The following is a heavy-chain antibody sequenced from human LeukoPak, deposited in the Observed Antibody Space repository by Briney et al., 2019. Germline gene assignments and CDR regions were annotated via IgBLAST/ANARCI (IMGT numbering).Heavy chain of an antibody. J-gene: IGHJ4*02. CDR2: LIGSSGST. D-gene: IGHD2-2*03. Sequence: GGSLRLSCAASGFTSTNCAMNWVRQAPGKGLEWVSVLIGSSGSTDYADSVKGRFTISRDKSKNTLFLQMNSLRAEDTAIYYCARASWISTADAVCWGQGTQVTVSS. CDR1: GFTSTNCA. CDR3: ARASWISTADAVC. V-gene: IGHV3-23*01.